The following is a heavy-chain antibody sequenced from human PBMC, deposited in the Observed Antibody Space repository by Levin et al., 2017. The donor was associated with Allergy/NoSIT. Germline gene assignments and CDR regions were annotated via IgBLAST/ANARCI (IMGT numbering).Heavy chain of an antibody. J-gene: IGHJ5*01. Sequence: SETLSLTCTVSGGSVSSGDYFWSWIRQPPGKGLEWIGYVAKSGNTNYNPSLKSRVTTSIDTSKNQFSLQLNSVTAADTAVYYCARNRAYDFDSWGQGALVTVSS. CDR2: VAKSGNT. V-gene: IGHV4-61*08. D-gene: IGHD5-12*01. CDR1: GGSVSSGDYF. CDR3: ARNRAYDFDS.